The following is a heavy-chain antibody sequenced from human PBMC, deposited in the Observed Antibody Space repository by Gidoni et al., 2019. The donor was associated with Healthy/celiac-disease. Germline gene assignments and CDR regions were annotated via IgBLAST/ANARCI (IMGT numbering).Heavy chain of an antibody. CDR3: ASKPIAAAGTWDY. Sequence: QLQLQASGPGLVKPSETLSLTCTVPGGSISSSSYYWGWIRQPPGKGLEWIGSIYYSGSTYYNPSLKSRVTISVDTSKNQFSLKLSSVTAADTAVYYCASKPIAAAGTWDYWGQGTLVTVSS. V-gene: IGHV4-39*01. CDR2: IYYSGST. D-gene: IGHD6-13*01. CDR1: GGSISSSSYY. J-gene: IGHJ4*02.